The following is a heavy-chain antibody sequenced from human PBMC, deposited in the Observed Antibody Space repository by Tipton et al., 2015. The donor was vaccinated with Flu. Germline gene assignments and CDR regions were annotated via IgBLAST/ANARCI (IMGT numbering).Heavy chain of an antibody. CDR1: GGSISSSSFY. V-gene: IGHV4-39*07. CDR2: INHSGST. Sequence: TLSLTCTISGGSISSSSFYWGWIRQSPGKGLEWIGEINHSGSTNYNPSLKSRVTISVDTSKNQFSLKLSSVTAADTAVYYCARGLGVVVAVAFDIWGQGTMVTVSS. CDR3: ARGLGVVVAVAFDI. J-gene: IGHJ3*02. D-gene: IGHD2-15*01.